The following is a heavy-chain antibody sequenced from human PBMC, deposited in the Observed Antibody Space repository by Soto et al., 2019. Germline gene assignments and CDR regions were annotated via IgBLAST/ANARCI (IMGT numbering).Heavy chain of an antibody. CDR1: GGSISSSSHY. J-gene: IGHJ4*02. CDR2: IYYTRNV. CDR3: ARHSLVRGVIISFDY. D-gene: IGHD3-10*01. Sequence: SETLSLTCTVSGGSISSSSHYWGWIRQPPGRGLEWIGSIYYTRNVYYNSSLQSRVTISIDTSKNQFSRNLNSVAAADTAVYYCARHSLVRGVIISFDYWGQGILVTVSS. V-gene: IGHV4-39*01.